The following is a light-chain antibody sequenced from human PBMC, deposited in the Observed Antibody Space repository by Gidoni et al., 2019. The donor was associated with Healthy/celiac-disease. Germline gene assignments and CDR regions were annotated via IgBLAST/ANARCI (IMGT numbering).Light chain of an antibody. CDR1: RSDVGGYNY. J-gene: IGLJ3*02. V-gene: IGLV2-14*03. Sequence: SALTQPASVSGSPGQPLTISCTGTRSDVGGYNYVSWYQHHPGKAPKLMIYDVSNRPSGVSNRFSGSKSGNTASLTISGLQAEDEADYYCSSYTSSSSWVFGGGTKLTVL. CDR3: SSYTSSSSWV. CDR2: DVS.